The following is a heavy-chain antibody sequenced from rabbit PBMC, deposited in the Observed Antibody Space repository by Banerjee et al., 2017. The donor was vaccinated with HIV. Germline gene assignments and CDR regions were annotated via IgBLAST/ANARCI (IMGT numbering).Heavy chain of an antibody. CDR1: GFDFSSYY. V-gene: IGHV1S7*01. D-gene: IGHD7-1*01. J-gene: IGHJ5*01. CDR3: ARAPAGYAGYGGWLDL. Sequence: QLKESGGGLVQPGGSLKLSCKASGFDFSSYYMSWVRQAPGKGLEWIGYIDPVFGSTYYASWVNGRFTISSHNAQNTLYLQLNSLTAADTATYFCARAPAGYAGYGGWLDLWGPGTLVTVS. CDR2: IDPVFGST.